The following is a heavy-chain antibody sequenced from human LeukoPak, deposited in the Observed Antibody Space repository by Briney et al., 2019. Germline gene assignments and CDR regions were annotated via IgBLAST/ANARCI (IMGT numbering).Heavy chain of an antibody. D-gene: IGHD2-2*01. CDR2: ISGSGDST. CDR3: AKSFRSTSLDY. Sequence: GRSLRLSCAASGFTFDDYAMHWVRQAPGKGLEWVSAISGSGDSTYYADSVKGRFTISRDNSRNTLYLQMNSLRAGDTAVYYCAKSFRSTSLDYWGQGTLVTVSS. J-gene: IGHJ4*02. CDR1: GFTFDDYA. V-gene: IGHV3-23*01.